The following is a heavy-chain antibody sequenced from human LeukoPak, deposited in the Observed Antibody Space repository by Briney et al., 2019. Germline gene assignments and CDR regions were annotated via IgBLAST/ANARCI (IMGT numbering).Heavy chain of an antibody. CDR1: GYTFTGYY. CDR3: ARDGRYFDWSEVAYMDV. J-gene: IGHJ6*03. CDR2: INPNSGGT. D-gene: IGHD3-9*01. V-gene: IGHV1-2*02. Sequence: ASVKVSCKASGYTFTGYYMHWVRQAPGQGLEWMGWINPNSGGTNYAQKFQGRVTMTRDTSISTAYMELSRLRSDDTAVYYCARDGRYFDWSEVAYMDVWGKGTTVTISS.